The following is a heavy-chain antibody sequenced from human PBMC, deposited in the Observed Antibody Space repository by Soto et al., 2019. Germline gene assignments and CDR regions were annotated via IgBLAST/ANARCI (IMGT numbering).Heavy chain of an antibody. CDR2: IIPIFGTA. CDR3: ASRDDSEIRGYGMDV. Sequence: ASVKVSCKASGGTFSSYAISWVRQAPGQGLEWMGGIIPIFGTANYAQKFQGRVTITADKSTSTAYMELSSLRSEDTAVYYCASRDDSEIRGYGMDVWGQGTTATVSS. CDR1: GGTFSSYA. J-gene: IGHJ6*02. D-gene: IGHD3-16*01. V-gene: IGHV1-69*06.